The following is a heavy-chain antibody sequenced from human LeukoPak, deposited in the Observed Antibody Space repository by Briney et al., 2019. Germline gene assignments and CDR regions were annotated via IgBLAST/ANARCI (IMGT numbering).Heavy chain of an antibody. J-gene: IGHJ3*02. D-gene: IGHD2-2*02. CDR2: SNHNSGGT. Sequence: ASVKDSCQASGYTFTDYYMNWVRQAPGRGLEWMGWSNHNSGGTNYAQKLQGRVTMTRYTYIRTAYMELSRLRSDDTAVYYCAIECATVVVSAVIGAFDMWGQGTMVIVSS. CDR3: AIECATVVVSAVIGAFDM. CDR1: GYTFTDYY. V-gene: IGHV1-2*02.